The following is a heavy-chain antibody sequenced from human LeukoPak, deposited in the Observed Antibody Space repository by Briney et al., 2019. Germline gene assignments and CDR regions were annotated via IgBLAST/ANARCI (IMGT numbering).Heavy chain of an antibody. J-gene: IGHJ4*02. CDR2: ISGSGGST. CDR1: GFTLSSYA. V-gene: IGHV3-23*01. D-gene: IGHD6-19*01. CDR3: AKAGDSSGWNYFDY. Sequence: PGGSLRLSCAASGFTLSSYAMSWVRQAPGKGLEWVSAISGSGGSTYYADSVKGRLTISRDNSKNTLYLQMNSLRAEDTAVYYCAKAGDSSGWNYFDYWGQGTLVTVSS.